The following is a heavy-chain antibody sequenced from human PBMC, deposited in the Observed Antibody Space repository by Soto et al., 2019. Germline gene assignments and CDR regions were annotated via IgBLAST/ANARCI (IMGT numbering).Heavy chain of an antibody. V-gene: IGHV4-59*01. Sequence: SETLSLTCTVSGGSISSYYWSWIRQPPGKGLEWIGYIYYSGSTNYNPSLKSRVTISVDTSKNQFSLKLSSVTAADTAVYYCARGDLWFGEFIGNDYWGQGTLVTVSS. CDR3: ARGDLWFGEFIGNDY. CDR2: IYYSGST. J-gene: IGHJ4*02. CDR1: GGSISSYY. D-gene: IGHD3-10*01.